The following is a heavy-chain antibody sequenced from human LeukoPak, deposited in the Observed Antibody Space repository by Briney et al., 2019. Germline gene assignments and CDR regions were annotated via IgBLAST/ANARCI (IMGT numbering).Heavy chain of an antibody. CDR1: GGTFSSYA. D-gene: IGHD6-13*01. CDR3: AREAAAGQYFQH. V-gene: IGHV1-69*13. J-gene: IGHJ1*01. CDR2: IIPILGTA. Sequence: SVKVSCKASGGTFSSYAISWVGQAPGQGLEWMGGIIPILGTANYAQKFQGRVTITADESTSTAYMELSSLRSEDTAVYYCAREAAAGQYFQHWGQGTLVTVSS.